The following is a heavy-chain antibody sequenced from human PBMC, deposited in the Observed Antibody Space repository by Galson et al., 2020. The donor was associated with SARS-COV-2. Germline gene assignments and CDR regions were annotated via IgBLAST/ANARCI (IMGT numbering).Heavy chain of an antibody. CDR1: VFSLSTSGVG. CDR3: ATRPKTMTTVTTSINFFDF. V-gene: IGHV2-5*02. D-gene: IGHD4-17*01. J-gene: IGHJ4*02. CDR2: IYSDDDK. Sequence: KMSGPTLVKPTQTLTLTCTFSVFSLSTSGVGVGWIRQPPGKALEWLAVIYSDDDKRYNPSLKSRLTITKDTSKNQVVLIITNMDPVDTATYYCATRPKTMTTVTTSINFFDFWGQGTLVTVSS.